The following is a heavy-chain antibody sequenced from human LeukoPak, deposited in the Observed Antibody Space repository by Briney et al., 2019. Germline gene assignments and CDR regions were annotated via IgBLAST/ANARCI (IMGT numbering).Heavy chain of an antibody. CDR1: GFTFSSYG. J-gene: IGHJ4*02. CDR3: APMVRGVMVDY. V-gene: IGHV3-30*03. CDR2: ISYDGSNK. D-gene: IGHD3-10*01. Sequence: GSLRLSCAASGFTFSSYGMHWVRQAPGKGLEWVAVISYDGSNKYYADSVKGRFTISRDNSKNTLYLQMNSLRAEDTAVYYCAPMVRGVMVDYWGQGTLVTVSS.